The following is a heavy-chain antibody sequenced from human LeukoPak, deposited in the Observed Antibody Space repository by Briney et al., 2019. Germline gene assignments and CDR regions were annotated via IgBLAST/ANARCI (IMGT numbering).Heavy chain of an antibody. CDR2: TYPNCGGT. CDR1: GYTFIGYY. J-gene: IGHJ4*02. V-gene: IGHV1-2*04. D-gene: IGHD6-19*01. Sequence: ASMKVSCKACGYTFIGYYLHWVRQPPGQGLEWMGLTYPNCGGTNYAQRFQGWVTMTRDTSISTAYMELSRLRSDDTAVYYCARGGYSSVWSVFDYWGQGTLVTVSS. CDR3: ARGGYSSVWSVFDY.